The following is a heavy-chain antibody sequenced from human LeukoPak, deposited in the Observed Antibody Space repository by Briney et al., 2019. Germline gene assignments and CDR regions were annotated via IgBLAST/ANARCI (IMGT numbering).Heavy chain of an antibody. Sequence: PGRSLRLSCAASGFTFSSYGMHWVRQAAGKGLEWVAIISYDGSNKYYADSVKGRFTISRDNSKNTLYLQMNSLRAEDTAVYYCAKLRTRPPEYYFDYWGQGTLVTVSS. D-gene: IGHD3/OR15-3a*01. J-gene: IGHJ4*02. V-gene: IGHV3-30*18. CDR2: ISYDGSNK. CDR3: AKLRTRPPEYYFDY. CDR1: GFTFSSYG.